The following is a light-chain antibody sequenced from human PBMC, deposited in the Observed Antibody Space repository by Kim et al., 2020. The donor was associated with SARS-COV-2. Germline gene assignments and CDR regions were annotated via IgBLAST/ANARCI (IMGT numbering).Light chain of an antibody. Sequence: PVKLTCPLSSGHSSYIIAWHQHQPGKAPRYLMKLEGSGSYDKGSGVPDRFSGSSSGADRHLTISNLQSEDEADYYCETWDSNTLVFGGGTQLTVL. CDR3: ETWDSNTLV. J-gene: IGLJ3*02. CDR1: SGHSSYI. CDR2: LEGSGSY. V-gene: IGLV4-60*03.